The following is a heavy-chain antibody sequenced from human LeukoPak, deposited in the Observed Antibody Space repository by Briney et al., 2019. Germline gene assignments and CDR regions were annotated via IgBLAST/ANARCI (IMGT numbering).Heavy chain of an antibody. CDR3: ARDLGNYSS. J-gene: IGHJ4*02. CDR2: IYHSGST. V-gene: IGHV4-30-2*01. CDR1: GGSISSGGYS. D-gene: IGHD6-13*01. Sequence: KPSQTLSLTCAVSGGSISSGGYSWSWIRQPPGKGLEWIGYIYHSGSTYYNPSLKSRVTISVDRSKNQFSLKLSSVTAADTAVYYCARDLGNYSSWGQGTLVTVSS.